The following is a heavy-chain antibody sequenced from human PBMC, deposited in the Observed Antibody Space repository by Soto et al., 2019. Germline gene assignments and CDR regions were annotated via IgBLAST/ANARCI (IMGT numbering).Heavy chain of an antibody. J-gene: IGHJ4*02. CDR2: ISSSSSTI. CDR1: GFTFSSYS. Sequence: GGSLRLSCVASGFTFSSYSMNWVRQAPGKGLEWVSYISSSSSTIYYADSVKGRFTISRDNAKNSLYLQMNSLRDEDTAVYYCARAGYNWNDRFIFDYWGQGTLVTVSS. D-gene: IGHD1-1*01. V-gene: IGHV3-48*02. CDR3: ARAGYNWNDRFIFDY.